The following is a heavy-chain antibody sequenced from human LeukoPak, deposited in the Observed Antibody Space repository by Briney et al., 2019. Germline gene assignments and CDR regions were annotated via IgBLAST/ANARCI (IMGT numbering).Heavy chain of an antibody. CDR2: IDSSGSTI. V-gene: IGHV3-11*01. CDR3: VRGGGMQVSGY. D-gene: IGHD3-16*01. J-gene: IGHJ4*02. Sequence: TGGSLRLSCAASGFTFSDYYMSWIRQVPGKGLEWLSHIDSSGSTIYYADSVKGRFTISRDNAKTSLYLQMNNLRAEDAAVYYCVRGGGMQVSGYWGQGTLVTVSS. CDR1: GFTFSDYY.